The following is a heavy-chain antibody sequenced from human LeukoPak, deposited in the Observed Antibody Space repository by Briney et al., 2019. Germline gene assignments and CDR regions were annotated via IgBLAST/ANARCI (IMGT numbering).Heavy chain of an antibody. CDR1: GYTFTSYA. Sequence: GASVTVSCKASGYTFTSYAMHWVRQAPGQRLEWMGWINAGNGNTKYSQKFQGRVTITRDTSASTAYMELSSLRSEDTAVYYCARDPHYYDSSGFNWFDPWGQGTLVTVSS. CDR2: INAGNGNT. CDR3: ARDPHYYDSSGFNWFDP. V-gene: IGHV1-3*01. D-gene: IGHD3-22*01. J-gene: IGHJ5*02.